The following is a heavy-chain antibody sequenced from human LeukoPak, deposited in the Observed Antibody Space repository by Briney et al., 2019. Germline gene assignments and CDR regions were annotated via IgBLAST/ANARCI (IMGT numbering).Heavy chain of an antibody. CDR3: ARERSMVRGVSWFDP. CDR1: GGSISNFF. J-gene: IGHJ5*02. CDR2: ISYSGST. Sequence: SETLSLTCTVSGGSISNFFWSWIRQPPGKGLEWIGYISYSGSTDYNPSLKSRVTISVDTSKNQFSLKLNSVTAADTAVYFCARERSMVRGVSWFDPWGQGTLVTVSS. D-gene: IGHD3-10*01. V-gene: IGHV4-59*01.